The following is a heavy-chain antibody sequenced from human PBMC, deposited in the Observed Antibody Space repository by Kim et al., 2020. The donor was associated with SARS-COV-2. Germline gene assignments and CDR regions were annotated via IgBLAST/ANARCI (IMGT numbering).Heavy chain of an antibody. V-gene: IGHV4-34*01. Sequence: SETLSLTCAVYGGSFSGYYWSWIRQPPGKGLEWIGEINHSGSTNYNPSLKSRVTISVDTSKNQFSLKLSSVTAADTAVYYCARSIWFGESFDYWGQGTLVTVSS. CDR3: ARSIWFGESFDY. CDR2: INHSGST. CDR1: GGSFSGYY. D-gene: IGHD3-10*01. J-gene: IGHJ4*02.